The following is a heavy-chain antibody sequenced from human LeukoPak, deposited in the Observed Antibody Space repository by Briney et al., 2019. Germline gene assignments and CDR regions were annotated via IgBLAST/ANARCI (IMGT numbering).Heavy chain of an antibody. J-gene: IGHJ6*03. CDR2: INPNSGDT. D-gene: IGHD6-19*01. Sequence: ASVKVSCKASGYTFTGYYMHWVRQAPGQGLEWMGWINPNSGDTNYAQKFQGRVTMTRDTSISTAYMELSRLRSDDTAVYYCARRGSGLLFYYYYYMDVWGKGTTVTVSS. CDR3: ARRGSGLLFYYYYYMDV. CDR1: GYTFTGYY. V-gene: IGHV1-2*02.